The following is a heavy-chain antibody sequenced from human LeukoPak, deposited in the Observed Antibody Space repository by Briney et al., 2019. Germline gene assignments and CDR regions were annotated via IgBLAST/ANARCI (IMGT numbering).Heavy chain of an antibody. V-gene: IGHV3-11*06. Sequence: KTGGSLRLSCAASGFTFSDYYMSWIRQAPGKGLEWVSYISSSSSYTNYADSVKGRFTISRDNAKNSLYLQMNSLRAEDTAVYYCARVGTTPYGMDVWGQGTTVTVSS. CDR3: ARVGTTPYGMDV. D-gene: IGHD1-1*01. J-gene: IGHJ6*02. CDR2: ISSSSSYT. CDR1: GFTFSDYY.